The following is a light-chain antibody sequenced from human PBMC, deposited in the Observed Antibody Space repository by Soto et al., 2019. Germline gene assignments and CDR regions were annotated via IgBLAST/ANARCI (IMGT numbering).Light chain of an antibody. V-gene: IGKV3-20*01. CDR2: ATS. Sequence: EIVLTQSPGTLSLSPLETATLXSRPSRTVNSDYLAWFQQRPGQAPRLLIFATSRRATDIPDRFSGSGSGTDFTLAIRRLEPEDFAVYYCHQFGYSPRTFGQGTKVDI. J-gene: IGKJ1*01. CDR3: HQFGYSPRT. CDR1: RTVNSDY.